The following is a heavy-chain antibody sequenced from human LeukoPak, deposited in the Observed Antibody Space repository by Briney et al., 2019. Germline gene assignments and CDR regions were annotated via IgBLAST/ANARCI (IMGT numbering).Heavy chain of an antibody. J-gene: IGHJ3*02. CDR1: GGSISSSSYY. CDR3: ARDGGEGYDSSAFDI. D-gene: IGHD3-22*01. V-gene: IGHV4-39*02. CDR2: IYYSGST. Sequence: PSETLSLTCTVSGGSISSSSYYWGWIRQPPGKGLEWIGSIYYSGSTYYNPSLKSRVTISVDTSKNQFSLKLSSVTAADTAVYYCARDGGEGYDSSAFDIWGQGTMVTVSS.